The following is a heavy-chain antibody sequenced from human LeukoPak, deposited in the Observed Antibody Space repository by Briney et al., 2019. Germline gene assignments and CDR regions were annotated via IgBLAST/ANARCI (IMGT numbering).Heavy chain of an antibody. J-gene: IGHJ3*02. CDR1: GYTFTRYD. CDR3: ARVGYSSSFDAFDI. CDR2: MNPNSGNT. V-gene: IGHV1-8*03. D-gene: IGHD6-6*01. Sequence: GASVKVSCKASGYTFTRYDINWVRQATGQGLEWMGWMNPNSGNTGYAQKFQGRVTITRNTSISTAYMELSSLRSEDTAVYYCARVGYSSSFDAFDIWGQGTMVTVSS.